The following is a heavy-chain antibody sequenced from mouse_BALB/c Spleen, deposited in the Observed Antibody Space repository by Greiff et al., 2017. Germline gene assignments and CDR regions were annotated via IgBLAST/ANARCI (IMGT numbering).Heavy chain of an antibody. J-gene: IGHJ3*01. V-gene: IGHV1S81*02. CDR1: GYTFISYW. CDR2: INPSNGRT. Sequence: QVQLQQPGAELVKPGASVKLSCKASGYTFISYWMHWVKQRPGQGLEWIGEINPSNGRTNYNEKLKSKATLTVDKSSSTAYMQLSSLTSEDSAVYYCARNYGNYEAWFAYWGQGTLVTVSA. CDR3: ARNYGNYEAWFAY. D-gene: IGHD2-1*01.